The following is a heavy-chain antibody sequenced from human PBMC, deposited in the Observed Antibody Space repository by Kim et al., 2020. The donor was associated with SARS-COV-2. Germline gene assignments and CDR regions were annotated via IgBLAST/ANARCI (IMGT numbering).Heavy chain of an antibody. V-gene: IGHV1-2*02. CDR3: AREEYSSGWYVY. CDR1: GYTFTGYY. D-gene: IGHD6-19*01. Sequence: ASVKVSCKASGYTFTGYYMHWVRQAPGQGLEWMGWINPNSGGTNYAQKFQGRVTMTRDTSISTAYMELSRLRSDETAVYYCAREEYSSGWYVYWGQGTLVTVSS. J-gene: IGHJ4*02. CDR2: INPNSGGT.